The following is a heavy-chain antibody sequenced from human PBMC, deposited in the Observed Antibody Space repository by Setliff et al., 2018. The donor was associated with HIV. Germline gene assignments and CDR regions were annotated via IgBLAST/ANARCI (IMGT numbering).Heavy chain of an antibody. V-gene: IGHV1-69*05. CDR1: AGSFSIFA. D-gene: IGHD1-26*01. CDR3: ATEGAGGSYQRASALDV. J-gene: IGHJ3*01. CDR2: MMTIFSTT. Sequence: SGKVSCKSSAGSFSIFAINWVRQAPGQGLEWMGGMMTIFSTTNYARKFQGRVTITTDESTGAAYMELSNLRSEDTAVYYCATEGAGGSYQRASALDVWGQGTMVTVSS.